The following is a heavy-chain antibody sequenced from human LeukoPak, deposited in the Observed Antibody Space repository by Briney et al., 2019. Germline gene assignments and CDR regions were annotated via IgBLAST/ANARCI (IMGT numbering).Heavy chain of an antibody. V-gene: IGHV4-34*01. CDR2: INHSGST. J-gene: IGHJ4*02. CDR3: ARGVDGAY. D-gene: IGHD3-16*01. Sequence: PSETLSLTCAVYGGSFSGYYWSWIRQPPRKGLEGIGEINHSGSTNDNPSLKSRVTISVDTSKNQFSLKLSSVTAADTAVYYCARGVDGAYWGQGTLVTVSS. CDR1: GGSFSGYY.